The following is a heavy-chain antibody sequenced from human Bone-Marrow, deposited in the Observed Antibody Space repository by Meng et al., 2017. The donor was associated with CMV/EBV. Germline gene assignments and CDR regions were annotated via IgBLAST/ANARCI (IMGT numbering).Heavy chain of an antibody. Sequence: GSISSGGYYWGWLRQHPGEGLEWIGYIYYSGSIYYNPSLKSRVTISGDTSKNQFSLKLSSVTVADTAVYYCASGYCSSTSCYEGFDYWGQGTLVTVSS. CDR3: ASGYCSSTSCYEGFDY. CDR1: GSISSGGYY. D-gene: IGHD2-2*03. CDR2: IYYSGSI. V-gene: IGHV4-31*02. J-gene: IGHJ4*02.